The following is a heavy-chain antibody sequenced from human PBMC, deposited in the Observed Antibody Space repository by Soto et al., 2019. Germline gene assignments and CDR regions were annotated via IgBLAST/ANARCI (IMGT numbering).Heavy chain of an antibody. Sequence: ASVKVSCKASGYAFTSYGINWVRRAPGQGLEWVGWMSTYNENKVYAQKLQGRVAMTMDAATSTAYLDLRHLRSDDTAVYYCATDAHEAAPSDVWGQGTMVTVSS. V-gene: IGHV1-18*01. D-gene: IGHD2-15*01. CDR3: ATDAHEAAPSDV. J-gene: IGHJ3*01. CDR2: MSTYNENK. CDR1: GYAFTSYG.